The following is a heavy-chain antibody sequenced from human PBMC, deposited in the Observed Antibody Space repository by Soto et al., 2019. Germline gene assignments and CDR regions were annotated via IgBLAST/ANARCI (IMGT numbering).Heavy chain of an antibody. CDR1: GGSISPFY. J-gene: IGHJ4*02. CDR3: AREGNGWYYSDF. Sequence: SETLSLTCTVSGGSISPFYCIFIRHTPGKGLEWIVHISYTGNTNYNPSLKSRVAMTVDTSKNQFSLNLTSVTAADTAVYYCAREGNGWYYSDFWGQGTLVTVSS. V-gene: IGHV4-59*01. D-gene: IGHD6-19*01. CDR2: ISYTGNT.